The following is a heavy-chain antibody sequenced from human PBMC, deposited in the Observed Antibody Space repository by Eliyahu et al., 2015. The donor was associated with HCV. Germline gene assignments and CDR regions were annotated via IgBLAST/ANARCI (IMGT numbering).Heavy chain of an antibody. Sequence: QVQLVESGGAVVQPGRSLXLSCXASGFTFXNLPMHWVRQAPGKGLEWVAVVSDNGSKTYYADSVKGRFTISRDNSKKTLYLQMNTLRAEDTAVYYCATGSTDDYWGQGTLVTVSS. CDR3: ATGSTDDY. D-gene: IGHD5/OR15-5a*01. CDR2: VSDNGSKT. CDR1: GFTFXNLP. J-gene: IGHJ4*02. V-gene: IGHV3-30-3*01.